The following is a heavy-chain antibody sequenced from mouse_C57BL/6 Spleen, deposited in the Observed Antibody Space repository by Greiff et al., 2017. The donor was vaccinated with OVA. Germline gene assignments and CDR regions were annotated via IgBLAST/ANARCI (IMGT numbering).Heavy chain of an antibody. J-gene: IGHJ2*01. CDR1: GFTFSSYA. V-gene: IGHV5-4*01. CDR2: ISDGGSYT. Sequence: EVQLVESGGGLVKPGGSLKLSCAASGFTFSSYAMSWVRQTPEKRPEWVATISDGGSYTYYPDNVKGRFTISRDNAKNNLYLQMSHLKSEDTAMYYCARDGTTGYFDYWGQGTTLTVSS. D-gene: IGHD1-1*01. CDR3: ARDGTTGYFDY.